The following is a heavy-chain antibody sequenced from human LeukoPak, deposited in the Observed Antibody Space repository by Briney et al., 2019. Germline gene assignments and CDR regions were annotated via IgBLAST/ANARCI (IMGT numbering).Heavy chain of an antibody. CDR3: ACLRGPSDY. Sequence: GGSLRLSCAASGFTFSSYGMSWVRQAPGKGLEWVSAISGSGGSTYYADSVKGRFTISRDNTKNSLYLQMDSLTADDTAAYFCACLRGPSDYWGQGTLVTVSS. D-gene: IGHD4-17*01. CDR2: ISGSGGST. V-gene: IGHV3-23*01. CDR1: GFTFSSYG. J-gene: IGHJ4*02.